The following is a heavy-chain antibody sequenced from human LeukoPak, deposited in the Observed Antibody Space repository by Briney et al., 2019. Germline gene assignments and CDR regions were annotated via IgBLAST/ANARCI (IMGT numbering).Heavy chain of an antibody. CDR3: AKDVCNGAGCHFFDY. CDR1: GFTFSAYA. Sequence: GGSLRLSCEASGFTFSAYAMTWVRQAPGKGLEWVSGVSDGAGRTSYADSVTGRFTISRDNARRILYLQMNSLRAEDTAVYYCAKDVCNGAGCHFFDYWGQGTVVTVSS. J-gene: IGHJ4*02. D-gene: IGHD2-15*01. CDR2: VSDGAGRT. V-gene: IGHV3-23*01.